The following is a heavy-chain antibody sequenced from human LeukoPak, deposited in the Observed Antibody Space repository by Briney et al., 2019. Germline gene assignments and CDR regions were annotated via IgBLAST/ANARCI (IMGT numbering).Heavy chain of an antibody. CDR3: ARDYPLTGDTFDH. D-gene: IGHD1-20*01. V-gene: IGHV1-69*08. CDR2: IVPSIGAA. J-gene: IGHJ4*02. CDR1: VGTFINYP. Sequence: ASVKVSCKASVGTFINYPINWVRQAPGQGLEWMGRIVPSIGAAKYAQKFQGRVTISADRSTSTAYMELNSLRSEDTAVYYCARDYPLTGDTFDHWGQGTLVIVSS.